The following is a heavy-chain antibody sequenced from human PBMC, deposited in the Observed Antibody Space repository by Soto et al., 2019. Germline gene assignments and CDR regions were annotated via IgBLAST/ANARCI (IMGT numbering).Heavy chain of an antibody. V-gene: IGHV3-23*01. CDR2: ISGSGGST. CDR3: AKDSSAARYDYYYYGMDV. CDR1: GFTFSSYA. D-gene: IGHD6-6*01. Sequence: LRLSCAAAGFTFSSYAMSWVRQAPGKGLEWVSAISGSGGSTYYADSVKGRFTISRDNSKNTLYLQMNSLRAEDTAVYYCAKDSSAARYDYYYYGMDVWGQGTTVTVSS. J-gene: IGHJ6*02.